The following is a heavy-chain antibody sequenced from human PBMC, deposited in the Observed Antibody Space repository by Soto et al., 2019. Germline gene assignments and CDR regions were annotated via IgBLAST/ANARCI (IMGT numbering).Heavy chain of an antibody. CDR3: VRHPSPDLLRYFDF. CDR1: GFTFSTHT. D-gene: IGHD2-21*01. Sequence: QVYLVESGGGVVQPGRSLRLSCAASGFTFSTHTMHWVRQAPGKGLEWVAFISYDGSKRYYADSVRGRFTISRDNSKHTLFLQMNRLRAADTAVYSCVRHPSPDLLRYFDFWGQGTLVTVSS. J-gene: IGHJ4*02. V-gene: IGHV3-30-3*01. CDR2: ISYDGSKR.